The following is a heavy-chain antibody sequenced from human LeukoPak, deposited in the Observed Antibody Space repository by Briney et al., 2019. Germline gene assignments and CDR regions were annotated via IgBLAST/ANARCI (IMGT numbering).Heavy chain of an antibody. CDR1: GFTFSSYE. Sequence: GGSLRLSCAASGFTFSSYEMNWVRQAPGKGLEWVSYISSSGSTIYYADSVKGRFTISRDNAKNSPYLQMNSLRAEDTAVYYCARGAIAYGDYDGYWGQGTLVTVSS. J-gene: IGHJ4*02. CDR2: ISSSGSTI. V-gene: IGHV3-48*03. CDR3: ARGAIAYGDYDGY. D-gene: IGHD4-17*01.